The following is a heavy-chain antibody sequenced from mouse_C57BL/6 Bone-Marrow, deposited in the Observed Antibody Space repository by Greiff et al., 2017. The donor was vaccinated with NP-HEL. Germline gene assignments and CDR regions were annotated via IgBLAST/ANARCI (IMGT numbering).Heavy chain of an antibody. CDR3: AREGGYRFAY. CDR1: GFTFSSYA. D-gene: IGHD2-2*01. Sequence: EVKVVESGGGLVKPGGSLKLSCAASGFTFSSYAMSWVRQTPEKRLEWVATISDGGSYTYYPDNVKGRFTISRDNAKNNLYLQMSHLKSEDTAMYYCAREGGYRFAYWGQGTLVTVSA. J-gene: IGHJ3*01. CDR2: ISDGGSYT. V-gene: IGHV5-4*01.